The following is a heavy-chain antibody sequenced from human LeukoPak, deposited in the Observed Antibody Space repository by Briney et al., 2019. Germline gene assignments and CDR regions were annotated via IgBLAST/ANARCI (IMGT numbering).Heavy chain of an antibody. D-gene: IGHD2-21*02. CDR2: IYHSGST. CDR1: GYSISSGYY. CDR3: ARDPCGGDCAKPFDY. V-gene: IGHV4-38-2*02. J-gene: IGHJ4*02. Sequence: SETLSLTCTVSGYSISSGYYWGWIRQPPGKGLEWIGSIYHSGSTYYNPSLKSRVTISVDTSKNQFSLKLSSVTAADTAVYYCARDPCGGDCAKPFDYWGQGTLVTVSS.